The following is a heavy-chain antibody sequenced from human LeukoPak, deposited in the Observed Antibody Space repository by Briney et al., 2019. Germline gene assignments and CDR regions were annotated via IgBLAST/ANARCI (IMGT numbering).Heavy chain of an antibody. J-gene: IGHJ4*02. D-gene: IGHD3-9*01. CDR1: GXTFSSYE. CDR3: ARDGLRYFDWLPDY. CDR2: ISSSGSTI. Sequence: GGSLRLSCAASGXTFSSYEMNWVRQAPGKGLEWVSYISSSGSTIYYADSVKGRFTISRDNAKNSLYLQMNSLRAEDTAVYYCARDGLRYFDWLPDYWGQGTLVTVSS. V-gene: IGHV3-48*03.